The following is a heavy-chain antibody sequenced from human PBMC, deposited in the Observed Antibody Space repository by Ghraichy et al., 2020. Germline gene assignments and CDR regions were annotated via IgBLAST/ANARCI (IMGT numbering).Heavy chain of an antibody. CDR2: IYSRGTT. CDR3: ASAGLFNRLSRYIDS. CDR1: GGSISSSSS. D-gene: IGHD3-10*02. J-gene: IGHJ4*02. Sequence: SETLSLTCAVSGGSISSSSSWTWVRPSPEKGLEWIGEIYSRGTTNYTTSLTRRVTVSLDKPRDFFSLEMTSVTAADTGIYYCASAGLFNRLSRYIDSWGQGILFTVS. V-gene: IGHV4-4*02.